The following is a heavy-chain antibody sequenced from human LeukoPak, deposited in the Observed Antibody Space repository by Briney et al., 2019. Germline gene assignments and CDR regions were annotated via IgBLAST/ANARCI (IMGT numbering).Heavy chain of an antibody. J-gene: IGHJ4*02. CDR3: ASRDSGDYPYFDY. V-gene: IGHV3-23*01. CDR2: ISVSGNT. Sequence: PGGSLRLSCAASGFTLSSYAMSWVRQGPGKGLEWVSAISVSGNTYHADSVKGRFTISRDNTKNTLFLQLNSLRAEDTAVYFCASRDSGDYPYFDYWGQGALATVSS. CDR1: GFTLSSYA. D-gene: IGHD4-17*01.